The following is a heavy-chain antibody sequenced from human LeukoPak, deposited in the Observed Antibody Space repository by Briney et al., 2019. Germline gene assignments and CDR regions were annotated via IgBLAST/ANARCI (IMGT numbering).Heavy chain of an antibody. Sequence: PGGSLRLSCAASGFTFSSYAMNWVRQAPGKGLEWVSTISATGGTTTYADSVKGRFTISRDNPKNILYLHMNSLRADDTAVYYCARDRGYSSTWSFGKHYYMDVWGKGTTVTVSS. CDR3: ARDRGYSSTWSFGKHYYMDV. J-gene: IGHJ6*03. CDR2: ISATGGTT. D-gene: IGHD6-13*01. CDR1: GFTFSSYA. V-gene: IGHV3-23*01.